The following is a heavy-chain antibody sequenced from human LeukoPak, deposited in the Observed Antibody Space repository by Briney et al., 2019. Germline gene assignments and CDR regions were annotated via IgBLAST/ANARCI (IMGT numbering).Heavy chain of an antibody. D-gene: IGHD3-3*01. CDR2: INPSGGST. Sequence: ASVKVSCKASGYTFTGHYIHWVRQAPGQGLEWMGIINPSGGSTSYAQKFQGRVTMTRDMSTSTVYMELSSLRAEDTAVYYCARGDPIYDFWSGGDYWGQGSLVTVSS. V-gene: IGHV1-46*01. J-gene: IGHJ4*02. CDR3: ARGDPIYDFWSGGDY. CDR1: GYTFTGHY.